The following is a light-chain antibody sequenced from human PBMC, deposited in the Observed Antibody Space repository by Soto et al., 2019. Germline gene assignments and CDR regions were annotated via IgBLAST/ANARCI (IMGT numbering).Light chain of an antibody. CDR2: MVS. Sequence: LTQPPSASGSPGLSGTISCTGTSSDVGACNYVSWDQQHPGKTPKLIVYMVSKRPTGVPDRVSGSKSGDTASLTVCAFKAEDEADSFCSSSAGTYNLYFFGTGTTLTV. J-gene: IGLJ1*01. V-gene: IGLV2-8*01. CDR3: SSSAGTYNLYF. CDR1: SSDVGACNY.